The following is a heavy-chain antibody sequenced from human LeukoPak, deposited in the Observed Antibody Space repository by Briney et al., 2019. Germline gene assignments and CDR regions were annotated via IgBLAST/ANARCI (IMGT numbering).Heavy chain of an antibody. CDR1: GGSISSSSYY. CDR2: IYYSGST. Sequence: PSETLSLTCTVSGGSISSSSYYWGWIRQPPGKGLEWIGSIYYSGSTYYNPSLKSRVTISVDTSKNQFSLKLSSVTAADTAVYYCATSRGYNSGYRALELPPSPIDWGQGTLVTVSS. V-gene: IGHV4-39*01. D-gene: IGHD5-18*01. CDR3: ATSRGYNSGYRALELPPSPID. J-gene: IGHJ4*02.